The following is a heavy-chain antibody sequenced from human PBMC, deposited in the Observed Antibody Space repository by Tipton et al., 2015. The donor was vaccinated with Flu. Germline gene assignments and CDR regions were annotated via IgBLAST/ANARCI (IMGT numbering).Heavy chain of an antibody. D-gene: IGHD7-27*01. CDR1: GFTFSSYE. J-gene: IGHJ4*02. CDR3: ATLTGEDY. Sequence: GSLRLSCAASGFTFSSYEMNWVRQAPGKGLEWVSYISGSGRTIYYADSVKGRFTISTDNAKKSLYLQLNSLRAEDTATYYCATLTGEDYWGQGIMVTVSS. V-gene: IGHV3-48*03. CDR2: ISGSGRTI.